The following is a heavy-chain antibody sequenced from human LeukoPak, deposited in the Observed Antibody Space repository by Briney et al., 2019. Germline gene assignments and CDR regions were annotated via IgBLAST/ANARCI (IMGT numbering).Heavy chain of an antibody. J-gene: IGHJ4*02. D-gene: IGHD2-2*01. V-gene: IGHV1-18*04. CDR1: GYTFTSYG. CDR3: TRDRRNVVVPAVAFDY. CDR2: ISVYNGNT. Sequence: ASVKVSCKASGYTFTSYGISWVRQAPGQGLEWMGWISVYNGNTNYAQKLQGRVTMTTDTSTSTAYMELRSLRSDDTAVYYCTRDRRNVVVPAVAFDYWGQGTLVTVSS.